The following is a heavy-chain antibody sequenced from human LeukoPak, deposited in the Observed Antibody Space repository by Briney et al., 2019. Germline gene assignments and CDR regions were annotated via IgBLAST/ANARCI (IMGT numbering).Heavy chain of an antibody. D-gene: IGHD3-3*01. Sequence: GGSLRLSCAASEFTFNNYWMSWVRQAPGKGLEWVANIKQDGSEKYYVDSVKGRFTISRDNAKNSLYLQMNSLRAEDTAVYYCARDRRASYYGFRSGYIDHYYMDVWGKGTTVTVSS. CDR1: EFTFNNYW. CDR2: IKQDGSEK. V-gene: IGHV3-7*01. CDR3: ARDRRASYYGFRSGYIDHYYMDV. J-gene: IGHJ6*03.